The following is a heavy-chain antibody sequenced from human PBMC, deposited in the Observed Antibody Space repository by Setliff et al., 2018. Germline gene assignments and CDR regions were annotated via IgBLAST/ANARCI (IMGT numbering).Heavy chain of an antibody. J-gene: IGHJ4*02. V-gene: IGHV1-24*01. CDR1: GSTVTESS. CDR2: FDPEDGER. D-gene: IGHD6-19*01. Sequence: ASVKVSCKVSGSTVTESSMHWVRQAPGKGLEWMGGFDPEDGERIYAQHFQGRLTMTEGTSTDTAYMELSSLRSEDTAVYYCAGGRGWRFDDWGQGTLVTVSS. CDR3: AGGRGWRFDD.